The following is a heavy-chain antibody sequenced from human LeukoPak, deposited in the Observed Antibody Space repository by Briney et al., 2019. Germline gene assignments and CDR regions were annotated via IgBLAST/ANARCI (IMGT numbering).Heavy chain of an antibody. J-gene: IGHJ4*02. D-gene: IGHD3-22*01. CDR2: IYYSGST. Sequence: PSETLSLTCTVSGVSISSGDYYWSWIRQPPGKGLEWIGYIYYSGSTYYNPSLKSRVTISVDTSKNQFSLKLSSVTAADTAVYYCARGLDYDSSGYYGYWGQGTLVTVSS. V-gene: IGHV4-30-4*01. CDR1: GVSISSGDYY. CDR3: ARGLDYDSSGYYGY.